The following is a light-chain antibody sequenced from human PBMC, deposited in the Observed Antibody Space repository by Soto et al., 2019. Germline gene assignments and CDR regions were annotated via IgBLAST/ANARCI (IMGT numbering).Light chain of an antibody. CDR3: QQTYNTPRT. J-gene: IGKJ2*01. CDR2: AVS. CDR1: QSILTY. V-gene: IGKV1-39*01. Sequence: DIQMTQSPSSLSASVGDRVTITCRPSQSILTYLNWYRQRPGRAPELLIYAVSNLQSGVPSRFSGRRSGTDFILTINGLQPDDFATYYCQQTYNTPRTFGQGTKVEIK.